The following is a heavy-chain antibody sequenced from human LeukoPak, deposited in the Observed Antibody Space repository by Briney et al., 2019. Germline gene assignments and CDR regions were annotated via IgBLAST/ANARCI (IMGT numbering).Heavy chain of an antibody. Sequence: GGSLRLSCAASGFIFSNSGMHWVRQAPGKGLEWVTVIYTDGSTKYYADSVKGRFTISRDNSQNTLYLQMNSLRAEDTAVYYCARNSGGRRYYFTEWGQGTLVTVSS. D-gene: IGHD3-10*01. J-gene: IGHJ4*02. V-gene: IGHV3-33*01. CDR2: IYTDGSTK. CDR3: ARNSGGRRYYFTE. CDR1: GFIFSNSG.